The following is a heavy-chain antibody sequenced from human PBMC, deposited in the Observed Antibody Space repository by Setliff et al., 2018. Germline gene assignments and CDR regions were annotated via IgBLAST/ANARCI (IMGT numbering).Heavy chain of an antibody. CDR2: IYHSGSS. CDR3: ARLSWDGLRYYGLDV. J-gene: IGHJ6*02. V-gene: IGHV4-39*07. Sequence: SETLSLTCTVSGGSISSMSYYWGWIRQPPGKGLEWIGSIYHSGSSYYNSSLRSRVTISVDTSKNQFSLILGSVTAADTAVYYCARLSWDGLRYYGLDVWGQGATVTVSS. CDR1: GGSISSMSYY. D-gene: IGHD3-10*01.